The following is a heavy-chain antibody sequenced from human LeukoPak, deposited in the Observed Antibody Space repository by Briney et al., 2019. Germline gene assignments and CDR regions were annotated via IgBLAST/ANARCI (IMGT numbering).Heavy chain of an antibody. CDR3: ARGRNYYDSSGYPYYDY. CDR1: GGSISSISYY. CDR2: INHSGST. J-gene: IGHJ4*02. Sequence: SETLSLTCTVSGGSISSISYYWSWIRQPPGKGLEWIGEINHSGSTNYNPSLKSRVTISVDTSKNQFSLKLSSVTAADTAVYYCARGRNYYDSSGYPYYDYWGQGTLVTVSS. V-gene: IGHV4-39*07. D-gene: IGHD3-22*01.